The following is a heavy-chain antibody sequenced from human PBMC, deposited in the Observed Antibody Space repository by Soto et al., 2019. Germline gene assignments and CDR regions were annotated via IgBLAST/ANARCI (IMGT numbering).Heavy chain of an antibody. V-gene: IGHV1-18*01. Sequence: GASVKVSCKASGYSFTSNGISWVRQAPGQGLEWMGWISVDKGNTNYAQKLQGRVTMTRDTSTSTVYMELRSLRSEDTAVYYCARGVGYYYYYMDVWGKGTTVTVSS. CDR2: ISVDKGNT. J-gene: IGHJ6*03. CDR1: GYSFTSNG. CDR3: ARGVGYYYYYMDV.